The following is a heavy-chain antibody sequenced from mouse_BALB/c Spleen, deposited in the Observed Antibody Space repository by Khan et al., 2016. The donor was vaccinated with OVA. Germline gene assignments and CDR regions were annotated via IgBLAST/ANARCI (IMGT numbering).Heavy chain of an antibody. CDR2: ITYSGST. CDR3: AGGRTY. J-gene: IGHJ3*01. CDR1: GYSITSDYA. V-gene: IGHV3-2*02. D-gene: IGHD3-3*01. Sequence: EVQLQESGPGLVKPSQSLSLTCTVTGYSITSDYAWNWIRQFPGNKLEWMGYITYSGSTSYTPSLKIGISITRATSKNQCFLQLNSVTTEDTATYYCAGGRTYWGQGTLVTVSA.